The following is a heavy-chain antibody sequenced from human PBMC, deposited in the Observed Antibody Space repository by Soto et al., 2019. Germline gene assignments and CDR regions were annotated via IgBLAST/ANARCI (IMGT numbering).Heavy chain of an antibody. Sequence: SETLSLTCTVSGGSISSGDYYWSWIRQPPVKGLEWIWYIYYIGSTYYNPSLKSRVTISVDTSKNQFSLKLSSVTAADTAVCYCARVGGFGATTIDYWGQGTLVTVSS. CDR3: ARVGGFGATTIDY. J-gene: IGHJ4*02. CDR1: GGSISSGDYY. V-gene: IGHV4-30-4*01. CDR2: IYYIGST. D-gene: IGHD3-10*01.